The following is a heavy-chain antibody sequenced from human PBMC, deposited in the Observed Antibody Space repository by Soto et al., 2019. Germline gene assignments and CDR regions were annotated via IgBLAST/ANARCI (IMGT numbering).Heavy chain of an antibody. CDR1: GGSISSSSYY. D-gene: IGHD2-15*01. Sequence: QLQLQESGPGLVKPSETLSLTCTVSGGSISSSSYYWGWIRQPPGKGLEWIGSIYYSGSTYYNPSRKSRGTISVDTSKNQFSLKLSSVTAADTAVYYCARRGYCSGGSCYPTPFDYWGQGTLVTVSS. V-gene: IGHV4-39*01. CDR2: IYYSGST. J-gene: IGHJ4*02. CDR3: ARRGYCSGGSCYPTPFDY.